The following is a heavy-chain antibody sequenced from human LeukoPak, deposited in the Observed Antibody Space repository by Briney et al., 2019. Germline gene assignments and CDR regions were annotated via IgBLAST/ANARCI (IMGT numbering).Heavy chain of an antibody. Sequence: SETLSLTCTVSGGSISSYYWSWIRQPPGKGLEWIGYIYTSGSTNYNPSLKSRVTISVDTSKNQFSLKLSSVTAADTAVYYCARGYCYDSSGYPSFDYWGQGTLVTVSS. V-gene: IGHV4-4*09. J-gene: IGHJ4*02. D-gene: IGHD3-22*01. CDR1: GGSISSYY. CDR2: IYTSGST. CDR3: ARGYCYDSSGYPSFDY.